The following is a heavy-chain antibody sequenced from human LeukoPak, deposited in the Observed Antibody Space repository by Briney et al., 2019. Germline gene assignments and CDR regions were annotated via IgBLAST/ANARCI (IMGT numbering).Heavy chain of an antibody. Sequence: GESLQISCKASGYSFASYWIGWVRQMPGKGLEWMGIIYPGDSDTRYSPSFQGQVTISADKSISTAYLQWSSLKASDTAMYYCARSIVVVPAAMDYWGQGTLVTVSS. D-gene: IGHD2-2*01. CDR1: GYSFASYW. V-gene: IGHV5-51*01. J-gene: IGHJ4*02. CDR3: ARSIVVVPAAMDY. CDR2: IYPGDSDT.